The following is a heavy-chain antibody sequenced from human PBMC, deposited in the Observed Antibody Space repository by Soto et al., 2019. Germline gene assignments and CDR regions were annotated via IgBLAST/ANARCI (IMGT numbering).Heavy chain of an antibody. CDR1: GYIFTGYY. V-gene: IGHV1-2*04. J-gene: IGHJ4*02. D-gene: IGHD6-6*01. Sequence: QVQLVQSGAEMKKPGASVKVSCKASGYIFTGYYIYWVRQAPGQGLEWMGWINPNSGDTNYAQKFQGWVTMTRDTSNKTGYMELNRMKSDDTAVYYCAMGLSTSSSALLFWGQGTLVTVSA. CDR2: INPNSGDT. CDR3: AMGLSTSSSALLF.